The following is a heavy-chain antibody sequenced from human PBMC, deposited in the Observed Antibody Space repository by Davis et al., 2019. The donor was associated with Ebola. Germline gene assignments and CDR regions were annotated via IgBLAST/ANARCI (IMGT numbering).Heavy chain of an antibody. D-gene: IGHD3-9*01. Sequence: GESLKTSCAASGFTFSSYAMSWVRQAPGKGLEWVSAISGSGGSTYYADSMKGRFTISRDNSKNTLYLQMNSLRAEDTAVYYCAKDYSTRNFDWLVYYYYGMDVWGQGTTVTVSS. V-gene: IGHV3-23*01. CDR1: GFTFSSYA. CDR2: ISGSGGST. J-gene: IGHJ6*02. CDR3: AKDYSTRNFDWLVYYYYGMDV.